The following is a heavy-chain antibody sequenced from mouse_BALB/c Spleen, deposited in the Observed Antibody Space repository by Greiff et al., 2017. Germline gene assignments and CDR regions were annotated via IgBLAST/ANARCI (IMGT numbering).Heavy chain of an antibody. CDR3: ARGGLRRRWFAY. CDR2: ISYSGST. CDR1: GYSITSDYA. D-gene: IGHD2-4*01. V-gene: IGHV3-2*02. J-gene: IGHJ3*01. Sequence: EVQLQESGPGLVKPSQSLSLTCTVTGYSITSDYAWNWIRQFPGNTLEWMGYISYSGSTSYNPSLKSRISITRDTSKNQFSLQLNSVTTEDTATYYCARGGLRRRWFAYWGQGTLVTVSA.